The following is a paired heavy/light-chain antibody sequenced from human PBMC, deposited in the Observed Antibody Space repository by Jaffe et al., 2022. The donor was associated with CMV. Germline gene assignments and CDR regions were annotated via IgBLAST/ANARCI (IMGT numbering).Heavy chain of an antibody. CDR2: IYTSGST. CDR3: ARQEQQLYYFDQ. V-gene: IGHV4-4*07. CDR1: GGSISSYY. J-gene: IGHJ4*02. Sequence: QVQLQESGPGLVKPSETLSLTCTVSGGSISSYYWNWIRQPAGKGLEWIGRIYTSGSTDYNPSLKSRVTMSVDTSKSQFSLKLNSVTAADTAVYYCARQEQQLYYFDQWGQGTLVTVSS. D-gene: IGHD6-13*01.
Light chain of an antibody. J-gene: IGLJ3*02. CDR3: MIWHSSAWV. CDR2: YKSDSDV. CDR1: SGINVGASR. V-gene: IGLV5-45*03. Sequence: QAVLTQPSSLSASPGASASLTCTLRSGINVGASRIYWYQQKPGSPPQYLLRYKSDSDVQQGSGVPSRFSGSKDASANAGILLISGLQSEDEADYYCMIWHSSAWVFGGGTKLTVL.